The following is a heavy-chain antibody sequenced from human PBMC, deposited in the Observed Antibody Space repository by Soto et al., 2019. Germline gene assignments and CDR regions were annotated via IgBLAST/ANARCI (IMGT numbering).Heavy chain of an antibody. D-gene: IGHD3-16*02. CDR3: AREIYDYIWGSYRLDAFDI. V-gene: IGHV3-66*01. J-gene: IGHJ3*02. CDR1: GFTVSSNY. Sequence: ESGGGLVQPGGSLRLSCAASGFTVSSNYMSWVRQAPGKGLEWVSVIYSGGSTYYADSVKGRFTISRDNSKNTLYLQMNSLRAEDTAVYYCAREIYDYIWGSYRLDAFDIWGQGTMVTVSS. CDR2: IYSGGST.